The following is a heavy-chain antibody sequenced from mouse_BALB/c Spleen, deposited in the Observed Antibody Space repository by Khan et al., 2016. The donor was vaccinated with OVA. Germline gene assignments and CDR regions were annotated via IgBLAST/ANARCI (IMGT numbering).Heavy chain of an antibody. CDR2: INTYTGEP. Sequence: QIQLVQSGPELKKPGETVKISCKASGYTFTNYGINWVKQAPGKGLKWMGWINTYTGEPTYADDFKGRFAFSLESSASTAFLQINYLKDEDTATYFCARPYDGYGYFDYWGQGTTLTVSS. D-gene: IGHD2-3*01. V-gene: IGHV9-3-1*01. J-gene: IGHJ2*01. CDR3: ARPYDGYGYFDY. CDR1: GYTFTNYG.